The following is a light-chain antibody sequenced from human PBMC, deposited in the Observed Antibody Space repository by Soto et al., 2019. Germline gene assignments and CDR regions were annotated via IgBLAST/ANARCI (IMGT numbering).Light chain of an antibody. CDR3: VLYMGSGISI. Sequence: QTVVTQEPSFSVSPGGTVTLTCGLSSGSVSTSYYPTWIQRTPGHTPRTLIHSTNTRSSGVPDRFSGSILGNKATLTITGAQADDESDYYCVLYMGSGISIFGGGTKLTVL. J-gene: IGLJ2*01. CDR2: STN. V-gene: IGLV8-61*01. CDR1: SGSVSTSYY.